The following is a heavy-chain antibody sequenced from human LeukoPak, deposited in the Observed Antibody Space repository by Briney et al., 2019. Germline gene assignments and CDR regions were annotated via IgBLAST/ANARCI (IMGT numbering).Heavy chain of an antibody. V-gene: IGHV3-74*01. CDR2: INSDGSST. Sequence: PGGSLRLSCAASGFTFSSYWMHWVRQAPGKGLVWVSRINSDGSSTSYADSVKGRFTISKDNAKNTLYLQMNSLRAEDTAVYYCAREGELRYFDWLYSRGAFDIWSQGTMVTVSS. CDR3: AREGELRYFDWLYSRGAFDI. D-gene: IGHD3-9*01. CDR1: GFTFSSYW. J-gene: IGHJ3*02.